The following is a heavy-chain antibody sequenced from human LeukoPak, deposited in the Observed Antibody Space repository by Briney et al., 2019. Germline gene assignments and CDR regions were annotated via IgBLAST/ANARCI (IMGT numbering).Heavy chain of an antibody. CDR2: IYHSGST. V-gene: IGHV4-38-2*01. D-gene: IGHD1/OR15-1a*01. CDR3: ARRTEGNWFDP. J-gene: IGHJ5*02. Sequence: KPSETLSLTCAVSGYSISSGYYWGWIRQPPGKGLEWIGSIYHSGSTYYNPSLKSRVTISVDTSKNQFSLKLSSVTAADTAVYYCARRTEGNWFDPWGQGTLVTVSS. CDR1: GYSISSGYY.